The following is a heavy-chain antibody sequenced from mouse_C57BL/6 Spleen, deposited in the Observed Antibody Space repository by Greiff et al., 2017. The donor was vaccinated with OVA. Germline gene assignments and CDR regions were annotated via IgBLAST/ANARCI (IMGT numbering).Heavy chain of an antibody. CDR3: ARAGYSSWFAY. D-gene: IGHD2-3*01. CDR1: GYAFTNYL. J-gene: IGHJ3*01. CDR2: INPGSGGT. Sequence: VQLVESGAELVRPGTSVKVSCKASGYAFTNYLIEWVKQRPGQGLEWIGVINPGSGGTNYNEKFKGKATLTADKSSSTAYMQLSSLTSEDSAVYFCARAGYSSWFAYWGQGTLVTVSA. V-gene: IGHV1-54*01.